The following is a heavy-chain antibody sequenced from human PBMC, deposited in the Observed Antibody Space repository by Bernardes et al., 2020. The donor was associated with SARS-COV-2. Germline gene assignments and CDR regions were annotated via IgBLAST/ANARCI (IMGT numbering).Heavy chain of an antibody. CDR3: VKGVDFWSGKYYFDY. V-gene: IGHV3-23*01. D-gene: IGHD3-3*01. J-gene: IGHJ4*02. CDR1: GFTFSSYA. Sequence: GSLRLSCSASGFTFSSYAMTWVRQAPGKGLEWVSTISGSGGTTYYADSVKGRFTISRDNSKNTLYLQMNSLRDEDTAVYYCVKGVDFWSGKYYFDYWGQGTLVTVSS. CDR2: ISGSGGTT.